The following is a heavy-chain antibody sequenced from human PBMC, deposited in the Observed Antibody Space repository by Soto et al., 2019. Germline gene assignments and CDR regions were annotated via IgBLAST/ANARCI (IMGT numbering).Heavy chain of an antibody. D-gene: IGHD1-1*01. Sequence: GASVKVSCKASGGTFSNYAINWVRQAPGQGLEWMGGIVPMYRTPLYAQKFQGRVTITADEVTSTAYMEVSSLRFDDTALYFCATGTDKAGLGPHWGPGTRVSVYS. V-gene: IGHV1-69*13. CDR2: IVPMYRTP. J-gene: IGHJ4*02. CDR1: GGTFSNYA. CDR3: ATGTDKAGLGPH.